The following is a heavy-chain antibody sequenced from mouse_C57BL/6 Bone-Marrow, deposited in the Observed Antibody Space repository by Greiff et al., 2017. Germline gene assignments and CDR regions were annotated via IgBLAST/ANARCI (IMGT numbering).Heavy chain of an antibody. CDR3: ARWIYYDPRRGFAY. J-gene: IGHJ3*01. CDR2: INPYNGGT. V-gene: IGHV1-19*01. Sequence: VQLQQSGPVLVKPGASVTMSCKASGYTFTDYYMNWVKQSPGKSLEWIGVINPYNGGTSYNQKFKGKATLTVDTSSSTAYMELNSLTSEDSAYYYCARWIYYDPRRGFAYWGQGTLVTVSA. CDR1: GYTFTDYY. D-gene: IGHD2-4*01.